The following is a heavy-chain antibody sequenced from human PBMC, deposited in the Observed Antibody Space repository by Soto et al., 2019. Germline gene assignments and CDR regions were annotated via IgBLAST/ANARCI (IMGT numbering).Heavy chain of an antibody. CDR3: ARPPYYYGSGSFGTDV. J-gene: IGHJ6*02. CDR2: TYPGDSDT. V-gene: IGHV5-51*01. CDR1: GYSLTSYW. Sequence: GESLKISCKGSGYSLTSYWIGWVRQMPGKGLEWMGITYPGDSDTRYSPSFQGQVTISADKSISTAYLQWSSLKASDTAMYYCARPPYYYGSGSFGTDVWGQGTTVTVSS. D-gene: IGHD3-10*01.